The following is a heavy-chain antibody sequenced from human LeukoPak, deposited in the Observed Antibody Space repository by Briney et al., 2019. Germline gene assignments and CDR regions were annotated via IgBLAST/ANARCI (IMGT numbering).Heavy chain of an antibody. CDR3: ARGGGAMVL. J-gene: IGHJ4*02. Sequence: PSETLSLTCTVSGGSISSGGYYWSWIRQPPGKGLEWIGYIYYSGSTNYNPSLKSRVTISVDTSKNQFSLKLSPVTAADTAVYYCARGGGAMVLGDQGTLVTVSS. V-gene: IGHV4-61*08. D-gene: IGHD3-16*01. CDR2: IYYSGST. CDR1: GGSISSGGYY.